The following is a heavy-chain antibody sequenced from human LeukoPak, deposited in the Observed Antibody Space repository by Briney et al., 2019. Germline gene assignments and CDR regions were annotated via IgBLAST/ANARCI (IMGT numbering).Heavy chain of an antibody. CDR3: ARDISYCTSTSCSNWFDP. CDR2: IYYSGST. Sequence: SETLSLTCTVSGGSVSSGSYYWSWIRQPPGKGLEWIGYIYYSGSTNYNPSLKSRVTISLDTSKNHFSLKLSSVPAADTAVYYCARDISYCTSTSCSNWFDPWGQGTLVTVSS. V-gene: IGHV4-61*03. D-gene: IGHD2-2*01. J-gene: IGHJ5*02. CDR1: GGSVSSGSYY.